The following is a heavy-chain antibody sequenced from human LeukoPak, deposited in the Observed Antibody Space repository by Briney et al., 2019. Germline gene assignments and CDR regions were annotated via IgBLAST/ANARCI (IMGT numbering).Heavy chain of an antibody. V-gene: IGHV4-38-2*02. CDR3: TREQAGTIVDV. J-gene: IGHJ4*02. D-gene: IGHD1-1*01. Sequence: SETLSLTCAVSGYSVSSGYYWGWIRQSPGKGLEWVGSISHRGTTYHNPSLKSRIIISLDTSKNQFSLSLTSVTAADTATYYCTREQAGTIVDVWGQGTLVTVSS. CDR2: ISHRGTT. CDR1: GYSVSSGYY.